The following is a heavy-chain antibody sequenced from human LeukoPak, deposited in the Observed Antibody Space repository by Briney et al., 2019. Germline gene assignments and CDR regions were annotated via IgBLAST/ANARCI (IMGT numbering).Heavy chain of an antibody. J-gene: IGHJ3*02. D-gene: IGHD3-10*01. CDR1: GDTFTSYD. V-gene: IGHV1-8*01. Sequence: ASVKVSCKASGDTFTSYDINWVRQATGQGLEWMGWMNPNSGNTGYAQKFQGRVTMTRNTSISTAYMELSSLRSEDTAVYYCARVGRKSRHAFDIWGQGTMVTVSS. CDR2: MNPNSGNT. CDR3: ARVGRKSRHAFDI.